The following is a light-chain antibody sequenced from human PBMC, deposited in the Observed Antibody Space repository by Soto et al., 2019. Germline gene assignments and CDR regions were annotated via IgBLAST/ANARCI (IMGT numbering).Light chain of an antibody. CDR1: QSVSSN. V-gene: IGKV3-15*01. J-gene: IGKJ1*01. CDR3: QHYNNWPPWT. Sequence: EIVMPQSPATLSLSPGERATLSCRASQSVSSNLAWYQQKPGQAPRLLIYGASTRATGIPARFSGSGSGTEFTLTISSLQSEDFAVYYCQHYNNWPPWTFGQGTKVEIK. CDR2: GAS.